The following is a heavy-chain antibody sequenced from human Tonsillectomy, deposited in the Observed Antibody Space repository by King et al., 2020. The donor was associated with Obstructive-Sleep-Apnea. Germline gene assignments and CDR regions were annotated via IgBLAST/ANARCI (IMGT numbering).Heavy chain of an antibody. Sequence: VQLVESGAEVKKPGSSVKVSCKASGGTFSSSAISWVRQAPGQGLEWMGGIIPYLGTTNYAQKFLGRVTITADKSTSAVYMGLGSLRSDDTAVYFCARGYNDVLSGYVYWGQGTLVTVSS. V-gene: IGHV1-69*06. D-gene: IGHD3-3*01. CDR3: ARGYNDVLSGYVY. J-gene: IGHJ4*02. CDR1: GGTFSSSA. CDR2: IIPYLGTT.